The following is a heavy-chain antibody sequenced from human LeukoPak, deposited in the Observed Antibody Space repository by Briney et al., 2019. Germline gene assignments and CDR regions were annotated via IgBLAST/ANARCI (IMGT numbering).Heavy chain of an antibody. CDR3: AKFTAAAPWGWFDP. CDR1: GFTFTNYG. Sequence: GGSLRLSCAASGFTFTNYGMHWVRQAPGTGLEWVALIWSDGSYKYYADALKGRFTISRDNSKNTLYLQMNSLRAEDTAVYYCAKFTAAAPWGWFDPWGQGTLVTVSS. D-gene: IGHD6-13*01. V-gene: IGHV3-33*06. CDR2: IWSDGSYK. J-gene: IGHJ5*02.